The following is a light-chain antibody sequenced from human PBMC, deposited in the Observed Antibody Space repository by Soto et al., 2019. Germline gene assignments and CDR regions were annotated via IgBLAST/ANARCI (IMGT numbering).Light chain of an antibody. CDR1: SSNIGAYYD. CDR3: QSYDSSLSGVV. CDR2: GNS. Sequence: QSVLTQPPSVSGAPGQRVTISCTGSSSNIGAYYDVHWYQQLPGTAPKLLIYGNSNRPSGVPDRFSGSKSGASASLAITGLQAEDAADYYCQSYDSSLSGVVFGGGTKLTVL. J-gene: IGLJ2*01. V-gene: IGLV1-40*01.